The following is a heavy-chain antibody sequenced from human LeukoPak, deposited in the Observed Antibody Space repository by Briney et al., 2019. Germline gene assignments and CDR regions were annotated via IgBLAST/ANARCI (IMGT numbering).Heavy chain of an antibody. CDR1: GGSISSYF. CDR3: ARDGTLEAFDI. Sequence: SETLSLTCTVSGGSISSYFWTWIRQPPGKGLEWIAYISSSGSTNYNPSLKSRVTISVDTSKNQFSLKLSSVTAADTAVYYCARDGTLEAFDIWGQGTMVTVSS. D-gene: IGHD1-1*01. CDR2: ISSSGST. J-gene: IGHJ3*02. V-gene: IGHV4-59*01.